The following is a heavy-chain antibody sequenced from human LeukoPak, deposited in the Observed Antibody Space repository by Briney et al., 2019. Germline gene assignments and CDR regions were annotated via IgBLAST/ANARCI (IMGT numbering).Heavy chain of an antibody. J-gene: IGHJ4*02. CDR2: INHSGST. Sequence: SETLSLTCAVYGGSLSGYYWSWIRQPPGKGLEWIGEINHSGSTYYNPSLKSRVTISVDTSKNQFSLKLSSVTAADTAVYYCARHPEAFTISHFDYWGQGTLVTVSS. CDR3: ARHPEAFTISHFDY. V-gene: IGHV4-34*01. CDR1: GGSLSGYY. D-gene: IGHD3-3*01.